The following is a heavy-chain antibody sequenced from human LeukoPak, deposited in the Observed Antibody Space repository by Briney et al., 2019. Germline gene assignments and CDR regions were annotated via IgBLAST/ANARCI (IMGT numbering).Heavy chain of an antibody. CDR1: GASISSYY. V-gene: IGHV4-59*08. J-gene: IGHJ4*02. CDR2: IYYSGST. D-gene: IGHD6-19*01. Sequence: SETLSLTCTVSGASISSYYWSWIRQPPGKGLEWIGYIYYSGSTNYNPSLKSRVTISVDTSINQFSLKLSSVTAADTAVYYCARHPSAVAGKTFDCWGQGTLVTVSS. CDR3: ARHPSAVAGKTFDC.